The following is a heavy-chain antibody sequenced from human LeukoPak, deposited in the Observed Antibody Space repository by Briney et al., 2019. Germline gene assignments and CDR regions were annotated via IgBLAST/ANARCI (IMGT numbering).Heavy chain of an antibody. Sequence: GGALRLSRVASVLTFRSYALSGVRQAPGRGRGGVSAISGSVVSPYYADSVKGRFTISRDNSKNTLYLQMNSLRAEDTAVYYCAKDTAYYYDSSGYNKLDYFDYWGQGTLVTVSS. J-gene: IGHJ4*02. CDR3: AKDTAYYYDSSGYNKLDYFDY. D-gene: IGHD3-22*01. CDR1: VLTFRSYA. V-gene: IGHV3-23*01. CDR2: ISGSVVSP.